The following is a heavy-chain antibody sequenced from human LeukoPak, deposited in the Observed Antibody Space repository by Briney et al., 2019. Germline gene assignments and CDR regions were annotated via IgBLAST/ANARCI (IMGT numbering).Heavy chain of an antibody. V-gene: IGHV1-69*13. CDR1: GGTFSSYA. CDR2: IIPIFGTA. J-gene: IGHJ4*02. CDR3: ARPSDGTENYYFDY. Sequence: GASVKVSCKAPGGTFSSYAIRWVRQAPGQGLEWMGGIIPIFGTANYAQKFQGRVTITADESTSTAYMELSSLRSEDTAVYYCARPSDGTENYYFDYWGQGTLVTVSS. D-gene: IGHD1-1*01.